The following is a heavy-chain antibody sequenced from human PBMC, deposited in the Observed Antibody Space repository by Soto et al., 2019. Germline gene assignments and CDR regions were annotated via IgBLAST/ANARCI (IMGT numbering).Heavy chain of an antibody. D-gene: IGHD3-10*01. V-gene: IGHV3-21*04. CDR3: ARSSMVRGVIIQYYFDY. CDR1: GFTFSSYS. CDR2: ISSSSSYI. Sequence: PGGSLRLSCAASGFTFSSYSMNWVRQAPGKGLEWVSSISSSSSYIYYADSVKGRFTISRDNAKNSLYLQMNSLRAEDTAVYYCARSSMVRGVIIQYYFDYWGQGTLVTVSS. J-gene: IGHJ4*02.